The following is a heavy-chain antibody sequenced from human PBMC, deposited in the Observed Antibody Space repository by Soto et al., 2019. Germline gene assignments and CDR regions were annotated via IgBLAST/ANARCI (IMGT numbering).Heavy chain of an antibody. Sequence: QVQLQESGPGLVKPSQTLSLTCTVSGGSISSGGYYWSWIRQHPGKGLEWIGYIYYSGRTYYNPSLKRRVTISVDTSKNQFSLKLSSVTAADTAVYYCARDKHYGDSYGMDVWGQGTTVTVSS. CDR1: GGSISSGGYY. J-gene: IGHJ6*02. CDR3: ARDKHYGDSYGMDV. V-gene: IGHV4-31*03. CDR2: IYYSGRT. D-gene: IGHD4-17*01.